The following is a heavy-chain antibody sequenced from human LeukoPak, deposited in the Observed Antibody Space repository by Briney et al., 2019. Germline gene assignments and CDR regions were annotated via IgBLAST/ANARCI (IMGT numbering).Heavy chain of an antibody. J-gene: IGHJ4*02. V-gene: IGHV3-48*01. CDR2: ISSSSSTI. CDR1: GFTFSSYS. CDR3: AKDGQTDYFDY. Sequence: GGSLRLSCAASGFTFSSYSMNWVRQAPGKGLEWVSYISSSSSTIYYADSVKGRFTISRDNAKNTLYLQMNSLRAEDTAVYYCAKDGQTDYFDYWGQGTLVTVSS.